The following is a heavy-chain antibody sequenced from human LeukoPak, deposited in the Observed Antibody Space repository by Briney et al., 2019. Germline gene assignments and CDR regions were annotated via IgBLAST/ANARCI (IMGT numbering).Heavy chain of an antibody. CDR2: IYYSGST. CDR3: ARQLTYSTIDY. Sequence: SGGSISRYYWSWIRQPPGKGLEWIGYIYYSGSTNYNPSLKSRVTISVDTSKNQFSLRLCSVTAADTAVYYCARQLTYSTIDYWGQGTLVTVSS. CDR1: SGGSISRYY. D-gene: IGHD6-13*01. V-gene: IGHV4-59*08. J-gene: IGHJ4*02.